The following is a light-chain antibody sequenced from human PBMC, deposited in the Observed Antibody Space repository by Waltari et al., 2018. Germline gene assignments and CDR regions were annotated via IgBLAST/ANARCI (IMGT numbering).Light chain of an antibody. CDR2: EAS. Sequence: EIVMTQSPATLSVSAGERTTLSCRASQSVRSNLAWYQQKPGQPPRLLIYEASTMATGIPSRFSGSGWGTEFTLTINSLQSEDLAIYYCQQYHIWWTFGQGTKVEIK. CDR1: QSVRSN. J-gene: IGKJ1*01. CDR3: QQYHIWWT. V-gene: IGKV3-15*01.